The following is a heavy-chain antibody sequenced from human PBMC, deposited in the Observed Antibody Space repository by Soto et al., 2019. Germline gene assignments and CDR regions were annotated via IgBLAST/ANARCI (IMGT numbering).Heavy chain of an antibody. Sequence: ASVKVSCKASGYTFTGYYMHWVRQAPGQGLEWMGWINPNSGGTNYAQKFQGRVTMTRDTSISTAYMELSRLRSDDTAVYYCARGGALYSSSTSCYYWFDPWGQGTLVTVSS. J-gene: IGHJ5*02. CDR1: GYTFTGYY. CDR2: INPNSGGT. D-gene: IGHD2-2*01. CDR3: ARGGALYSSSTSCYYWFDP. V-gene: IGHV1-2*02.